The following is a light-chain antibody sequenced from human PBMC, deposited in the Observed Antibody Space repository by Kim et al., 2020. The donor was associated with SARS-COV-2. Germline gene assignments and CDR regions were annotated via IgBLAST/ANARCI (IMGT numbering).Light chain of an antibody. CDR3: EQSTDCPLT. Sequence: SVYREARATRSCRTRQSVSSYSAWYQHKPGQAPRIVIYDAYSTATGLPARFSGSGSGTYFTLTISSLEPEDFAVYYCEQSTDCPLTFGGGTKVDIK. J-gene: IGKJ4*01. CDR2: DAY. CDR1: QSVSSY. V-gene: IGKV3-11*01.